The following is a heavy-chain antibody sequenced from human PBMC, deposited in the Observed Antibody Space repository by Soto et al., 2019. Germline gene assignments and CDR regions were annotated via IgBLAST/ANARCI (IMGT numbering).Heavy chain of an antibody. CDR1: GGSISSGGYS. V-gene: IGHV4-30-2*01. J-gene: IGHJ5*02. Sequence: QLQLQESGSGLVKPSQTLSLTCAVSGGSISSGGYSWSWIRQPPGKGLECIGYIYHSGSTYYNPSPKSRVPISVDRSKTHFSLKPSSVTAADTAVYYCASRPPYYYGSGSYGFDPWGQGTLVTVSS. D-gene: IGHD3-10*01. CDR2: IYHSGST. CDR3: ASRPPYYYGSGSYGFDP.